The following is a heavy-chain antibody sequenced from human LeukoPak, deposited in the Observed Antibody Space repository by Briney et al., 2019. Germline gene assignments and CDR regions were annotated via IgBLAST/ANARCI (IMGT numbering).Heavy chain of an antibody. Sequence: PSETLSLTCAVYGGSFSGYYWSWIRQPPGKGLEWIGEINHSGSTNYNPSLKSRVTISVDTSKNQFSLKLSSVTAADTAVYYCARGQQPGDWGQGTLVTVSS. CDR1: GGSFSGYY. V-gene: IGHV4-34*01. CDR3: ARGQQPGD. D-gene: IGHD6-13*01. CDR2: INHSGST. J-gene: IGHJ1*01.